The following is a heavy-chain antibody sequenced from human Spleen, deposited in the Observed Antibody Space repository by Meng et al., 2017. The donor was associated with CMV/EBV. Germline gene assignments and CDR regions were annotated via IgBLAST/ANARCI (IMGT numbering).Heavy chain of an antibody. D-gene: IGHD3-22*01. CDR1: GGSISSSGFY. CDR2: TYYNGRA. Sequence: SETLSLTCTVSGGSISSSGFYWGWIRQPPGKGLEWIGSTYYNGRAYYNPSLKSRVTISPDTPKNQFSLKLSSVTAADTAVYYCARGIQRDTTYYYDSSGYYYFPWGQGTLVTVSS. CDR3: ARGIQRDTTYYYDSSGYYYFP. J-gene: IGHJ5*02. V-gene: IGHV4-39*07.